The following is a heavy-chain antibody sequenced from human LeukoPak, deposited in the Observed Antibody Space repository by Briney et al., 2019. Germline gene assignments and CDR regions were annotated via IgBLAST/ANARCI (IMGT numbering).Heavy chain of an antibody. V-gene: IGHV4-38-2*01. Sequence: KPSETLSLTCGVSGYSLSSGYYWGWIPQPPGKGLEWIGSIYHSGSPYYHPSLKSRVTISVDTSKNQFSLRLSSVTAADTAVYYCGRVGGPFDIWGQGPMVTVSS. CDR3: GRVGGPFDI. CDR1: GYSLSSGYY. D-gene: IGHD3-16*01. J-gene: IGHJ3*02. CDR2: IYHSGSP.